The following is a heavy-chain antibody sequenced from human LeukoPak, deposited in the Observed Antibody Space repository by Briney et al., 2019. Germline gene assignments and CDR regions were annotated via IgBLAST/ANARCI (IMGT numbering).Heavy chain of an antibody. CDR1: GFTFSSYG. D-gene: IGHD5-18*01. Sequence: PGGSLRLSCAASGFTFSSYGMSWVRQAPGKGLEWVSAISGSGGSTYYADSVKGRFTISRDNSKNTLYLQMNSLRAEDTAVYYCARLRGYSYGYGDYWGQGTLVTVSS. J-gene: IGHJ4*02. CDR3: ARLRGYSYGYGDY. V-gene: IGHV3-23*01. CDR2: ISGSGGST.